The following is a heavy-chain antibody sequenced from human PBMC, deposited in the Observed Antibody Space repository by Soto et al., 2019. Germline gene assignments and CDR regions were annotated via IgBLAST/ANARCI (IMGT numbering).Heavy chain of an antibody. CDR3: AKVRLTDYLRYAPHL. CDR1: GFTFNNYA. D-gene: IGHD2-8*01. Sequence: EVQLLESGGGLVQPGGSLRLACAASGFTFNNYAMNWVRQAPGRGLEWVSIISPNGDSTYYADSVKCRFTICRDNSQNTVFLQMNSLRAEETAIYFCAKVRLTDYLRYAPHLWGQGTLVTVSS. J-gene: IGHJ3*01. V-gene: IGHV3-23*01. CDR2: ISPNGDST.